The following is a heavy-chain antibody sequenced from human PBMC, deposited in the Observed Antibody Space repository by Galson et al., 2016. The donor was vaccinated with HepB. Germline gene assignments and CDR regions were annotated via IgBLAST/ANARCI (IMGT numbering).Heavy chain of an antibody. Sequence: SVKVSCKASGYTFTGYFIHWVRQAPGQGLEWMGRINPYTGGTYYAQKFRGRVTMTRDTSISTAYMEPSSLRSDDTAVYYCARVGSRVTLYYFDYWGQGTLVTVSS. J-gene: IGHJ4*02. CDR2: INPYTGGT. V-gene: IGHV1-2*06. CDR1: GYTFTGYF. CDR3: ARVGSRVTLYYFDY. D-gene: IGHD3-10*01.